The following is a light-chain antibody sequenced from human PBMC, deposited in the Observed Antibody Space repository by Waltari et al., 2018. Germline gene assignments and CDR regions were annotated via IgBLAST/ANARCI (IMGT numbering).Light chain of an antibody. V-gene: IGKV3-20*01. J-gene: IGKJ1*01. Sequence: TVLTQSPGTLSLSPGERATHSCRACRDVIRSSLAWYQQKPGQAPRLLIFDASTRPTGIPDRFSGSGSGTDFTLTIRGLEPEDFAVYYCQQYGVSPTFGQGTKVEIK. CDR1: RDVIRSS. CDR2: DAS. CDR3: QQYGVSPT.